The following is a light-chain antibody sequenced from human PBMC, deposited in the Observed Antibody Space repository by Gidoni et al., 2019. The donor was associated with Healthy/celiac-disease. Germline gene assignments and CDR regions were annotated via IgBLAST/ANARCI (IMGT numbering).Light chain of an antibody. CDR2: DAS. Sequence: EIELTQSPATRTLSPVERDNLSCRASQSVSSYLAWYQQKPGQAPSLLIYDASNRATGIPATFSGSGSGTDFTLTISSLEPEDFSVYYCHQRSNCLPLTFGGGTKVEIK. V-gene: IGKV3-11*01. J-gene: IGKJ4*01. CDR3: HQRSNCLPLT. CDR1: QSVSSY.